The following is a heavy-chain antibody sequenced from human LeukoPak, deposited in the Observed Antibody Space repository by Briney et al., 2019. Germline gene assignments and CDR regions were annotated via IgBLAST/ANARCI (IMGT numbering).Heavy chain of an antibody. CDR3: ARQGWEAVRGYYYYMDV. V-gene: IGHV4-39*01. J-gene: IGHJ6*03. Sequence: SETLSLTCTVSGGSISSSSYYWGWIRQPPGKGLEWIGSIYYSGSTYYNPSLKSRVTTSVDTSKNQFSLKLSSVTAADTAVYYCARQGWEAVRGYYYYMDVWGKGTTVTVSS. CDR1: GGSISSSSYY. D-gene: IGHD1-26*01. CDR2: IYYSGST.